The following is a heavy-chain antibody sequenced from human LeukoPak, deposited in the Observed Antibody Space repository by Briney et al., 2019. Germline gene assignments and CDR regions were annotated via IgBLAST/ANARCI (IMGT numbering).Heavy chain of an antibody. CDR2: IGTAGDT. CDR3: AKDSSSALFDY. Sequence: GGSLRLSCAASGFTFSSYDMHWVRQATGKGLEWVSAIGTAGDTYYADSVKGRFTISRDNSKNTLYLQMNSLRAEDTAVYYCAKDSSSALFDYWGQGTLVTVSS. D-gene: IGHD6-6*01. V-gene: IGHV3-13*01. CDR1: GFTFSSYD. J-gene: IGHJ4*02.